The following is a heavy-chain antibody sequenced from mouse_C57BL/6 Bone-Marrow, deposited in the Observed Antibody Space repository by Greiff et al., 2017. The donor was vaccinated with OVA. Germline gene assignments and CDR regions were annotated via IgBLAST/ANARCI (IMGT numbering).Heavy chain of an antibody. CDR3: VSPYYYGSPHYYAMDY. J-gene: IGHJ4*01. CDR1: GFTFSSYA. V-gene: IGHV5-4*03. D-gene: IGHD1-1*01. Sequence: EVKLMESGGGLVKPGGSLKLSCAASGFTFSSYAMSWVRQTPEKRLEWVATISDGGSYTYYPDNVKGRFTISRDNAKNNLYLQMSHLKSEDTAMYYCVSPYYYGSPHYYAMDYWGQGTSVTVSS. CDR2: ISDGGSYT.